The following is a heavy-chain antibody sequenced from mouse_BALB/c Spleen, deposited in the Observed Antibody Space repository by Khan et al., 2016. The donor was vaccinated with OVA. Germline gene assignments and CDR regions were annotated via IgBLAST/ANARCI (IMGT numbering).Heavy chain of an antibody. V-gene: IGHV14-1*02. CDR2: IDPENGET. CDR1: GFNIKDYY. CDR3: ARSGYFSWFAY. J-gene: IGHJ3*01. Sequence: VRLQQSGAELVRPGALVKLSCKSSGFNIKDYYMHWVKQRPEQGLEWIGWIDPENGETVYDPKFQGKASITADTSSNTAYLHLSSLKSEDTAVYYCARSGYFSWFAYWGQGTLVTVSA.